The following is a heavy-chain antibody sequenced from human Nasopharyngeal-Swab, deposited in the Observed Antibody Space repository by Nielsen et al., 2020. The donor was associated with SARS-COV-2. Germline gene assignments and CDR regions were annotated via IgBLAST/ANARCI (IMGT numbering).Heavy chain of an antibody. D-gene: IGHD2-15*01. J-gene: IGHJ4*02. V-gene: IGHV3-21*01. Sequence: GESLKISCAASGFTFSSYSMNWVRQAPGKGLEWVSSISSSSSYIYYADSVKGRFTISRDNAKNSLYLEMNSLRAEDTAVYYCARDVGGDYWGQGILVTVSS. CDR3: ARDVGGDY. CDR1: GFTFSSYS. CDR2: ISSSSSYI.